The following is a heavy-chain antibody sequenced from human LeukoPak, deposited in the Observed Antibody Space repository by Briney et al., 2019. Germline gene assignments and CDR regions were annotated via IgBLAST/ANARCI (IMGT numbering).Heavy chain of an antibody. CDR2: INPSGGST. D-gene: IGHD3-10*01. J-gene: IGHJ4*02. Sequence: ASVKVSCKASGYTFTSYYMHWVRQAPGQGLEWMGIINPSGGSTSYAQKFQGRVTMARDMSTSTVYMELSSLRSEDTAVYYCARESRITMVRGVLDYWGQGTLVTVSS. CDR1: GYTFTSYY. CDR3: ARESRITMVRGVLDY. V-gene: IGHV1-46*01.